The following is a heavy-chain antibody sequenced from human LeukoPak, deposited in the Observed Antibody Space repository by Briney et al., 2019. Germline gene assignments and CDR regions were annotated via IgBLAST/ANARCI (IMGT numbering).Heavy chain of an antibody. V-gene: IGHV4-39*07. J-gene: IGHJ3*02. CDR3: ARVGAAAGTRDAFDI. D-gene: IGHD6-13*01. CDR2: IYYSGST. CDR1: GGSISSSSYY. Sequence: PSETLSLTCTVSGGSISSSSYYWGWIRQPPGKGLEWIGSIYYSGSTYYNPSLKSRVTISVDRSKNQFSLKLSSVTAADTAAYYCARVGAAAGTRDAFDIWGQGTMVTVSS.